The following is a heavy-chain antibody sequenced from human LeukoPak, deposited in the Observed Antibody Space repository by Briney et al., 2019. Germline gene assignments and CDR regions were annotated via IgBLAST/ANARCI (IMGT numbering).Heavy chain of an antibody. CDR3: AREGTDDSSEDY. J-gene: IGHJ4*02. CDR1: GYTFTSYY. D-gene: IGHD3-22*01. Sequence: ASVKVSCKASGYTFTSYYMHWVRHAPGQGLEWMGIINPSGGSTSYAQKFQGRVTMTRDTSTSTIYMELSSLRSEDTAVYYCAREGTDDSSEDYWGQGTLVTVSS. CDR2: INPSGGST. V-gene: IGHV1-46*01.